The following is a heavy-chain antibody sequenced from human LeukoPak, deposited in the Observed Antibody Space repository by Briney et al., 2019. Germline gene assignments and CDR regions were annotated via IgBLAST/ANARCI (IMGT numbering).Heavy chain of an antibody. D-gene: IGHD3-3*01. CDR3: ARGEESPSLRFLEWFQHKNWFDP. J-gene: IGHJ5*02. Sequence: PGGSLRLSCAASGFTFSSYSMNWVRQAPGKGLEWVSSISSSSSYIYYADSVKGRFTISRDNAKNSLYLQMNSLRAEDTAVYYCARGEESPSLRFLEWFQHKNWFDPWGQGTLVTVSS. CDR1: GFTFSSYS. CDR2: ISSSSSYI. V-gene: IGHV3-21*01.